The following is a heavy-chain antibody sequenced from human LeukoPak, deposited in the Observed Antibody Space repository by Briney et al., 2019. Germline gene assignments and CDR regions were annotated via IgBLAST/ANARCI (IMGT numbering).Heavy chain of an antibody. V-gene: IGHV3-21*01. J-gene: IGHJ2*01. CDR2: ISSSSSYI. Sequence: GGSLRLSCAASGFTFSSYAMSWVRQAPGKGLEWVSSISSSSSYIYYADSVKGRFTISRDNAKNSLYLQMNSLRAEDTAVYYCARDPPPTSSRYWYFDLWGRGTLVTVSS. CDR3: ARDPPPTSSRYWYFDL. CDR1: GFTFSSYA.